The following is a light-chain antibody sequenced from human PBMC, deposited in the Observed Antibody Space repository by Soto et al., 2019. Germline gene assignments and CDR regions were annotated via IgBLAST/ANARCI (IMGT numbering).Light chain of an antibody. CDR3: QQDGMPGT. CDR1: QSVSNNY. CDR2: GAS. V-gene: IGKV3-20*01. Sequence: ESELTQSTGTLSLSPGERATLSCRASQSVSNNYLAWYQQQPGQAPRLLVYGASNRATGIPDRFSGSGSGTNISLTISRLAAEPFAVYYRQQDGMPGTFGQGTKVDIK. J-gene: IGKJ1*01.